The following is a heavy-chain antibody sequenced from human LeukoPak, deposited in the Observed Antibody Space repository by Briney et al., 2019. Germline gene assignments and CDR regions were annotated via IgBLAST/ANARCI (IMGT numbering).Heavy chain of an antibody. J-gene: IGHJ3*02. Sequence: AASMKVSCKTSGYTFTIYGISWVRQAPGQGLEWMGWISADNGKTNYAQKLQGRVTMTTDTSTTTAYMELRSLRPDDTAVYYCARGLQENLAWLKAFSAFDIWGQGTMVTVSS. CDR3: ARGLQENLAWLKAFSAFDI. CDR1: GYTFTIYG. V-gene: IGHV1-18*01. D-gene: IGHD6-19*01. CDR2: ISADNGKT.